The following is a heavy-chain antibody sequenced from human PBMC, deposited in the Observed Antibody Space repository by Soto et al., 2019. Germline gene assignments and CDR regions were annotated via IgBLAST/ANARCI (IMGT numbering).Heavy chain of an antibody. V-gene: IGHV4-39*01. CDR2: IYYSGST. Sequence: QLQLQESGPGLVKPSETLSLTCTVSGGTINSTSYYWGWIRQPPGKGLEWIGSIYYSGSTYYNPSLKXXVXIXXDPAKNQFSLRLSSVTAADTAVYYCARLTLTITAVWGQGTLVTVSS. CDR1: GGTINSTSYY. CDR3: ARLTLTITAV. J-gene: IGHJ4*02. D-gene: IGHD3-10*01.